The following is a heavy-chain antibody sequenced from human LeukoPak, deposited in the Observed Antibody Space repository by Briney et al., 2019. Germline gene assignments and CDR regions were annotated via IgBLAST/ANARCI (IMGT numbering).Heavy chain of an antibody. CDR2: IYYSGST. D-gene: IGHD3-10*01. J-gene: IGHJ4*02. V-gene: IGHV4-59*01. CDR3: AGGGVRGVTLFDG. Sequence: PSETLSLTCTVSGGSISSYYWSWIRQPPGKGLEWIGYIYYSGSTNYNPSLKSRVTISVDTSKHQFSLKLSSVTGADTAVYYCAGGGVRGVTLFDGGGQGTLVSVSS. CDR1: GGSISSYY.